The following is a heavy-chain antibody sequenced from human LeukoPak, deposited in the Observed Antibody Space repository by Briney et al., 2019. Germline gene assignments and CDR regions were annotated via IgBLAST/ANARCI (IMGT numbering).Heavy chain of an antibody. CDR3: ARGEDGYNYFVY. CDR1: GDTFSSYA. CDR2: IIPIFGTA. D-gene: IGHD5-24*01. J-gene: IGHJ4*02. Sequence: SVKVSCKASGDTFSSYAISWVRQAPGQGLEWMGGIIPIFGTANYAQKFQGRVTITTDESTSTAYMELSSLRSEDTTVYYCARGEDGYNYFVYWGQGTLVTVSS. V-gene: IGHV1-69*05.